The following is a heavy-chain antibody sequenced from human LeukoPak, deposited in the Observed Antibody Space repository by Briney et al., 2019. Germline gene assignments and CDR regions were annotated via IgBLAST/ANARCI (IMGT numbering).Heavy chain of an antibody. CDR2: IYTSGST. V-gene: IGHV4-4*07. J-gene: IGHJ4*02. CDR1: GGSISSYY. CDR3: ARDHVSGKDDRNFDY. Sequence: SSETLSLTCTVSGGSISSYYWSWIRQPAGKGLEWIGRIYTSGSTNYNPSLKSRVTMSVDTSKNQFSLRLSSVTAADTAVYYCARDHVSGKDDRNFDYWGQGTLVTVSS. D-gene: IGHD3-10*01.